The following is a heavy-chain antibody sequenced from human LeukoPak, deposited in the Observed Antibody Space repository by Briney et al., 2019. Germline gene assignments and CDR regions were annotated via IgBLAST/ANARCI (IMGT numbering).Heavy chain of an antibody. J-gene: IGHJ4*02. V-gene: IGHV3-74*01. CDR2: INGDGRNI. Sequence: AGGSLRLSCVASGFTFSSYWMHWVRQDPRKGLVWVSRINGDGRNINYADSVRGRFTISRDNSKNTLYLQMNSVRAGDTAVYYCARHREISTRDFEYWGQGTLVTVSP. D-gene: IGHD1-14*01. CDR1: GFTFSSYW. CDR3: ARHREISTRDFEY.